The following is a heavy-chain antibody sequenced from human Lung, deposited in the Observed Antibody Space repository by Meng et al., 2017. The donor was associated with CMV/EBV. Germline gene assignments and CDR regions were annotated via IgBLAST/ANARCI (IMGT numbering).Heavy chain of an antibody. Sequence: GESLKISCAASGFRFSDYYMTWIRRAPGKGLEWIAYISASYAVDYADSLKGRFTISRDNAKNSLHLQMNSLRVEDTAVYYCARVLLDVRGWYYEGMDVWGQGTTVTVSS. CDR2: ISASYAV. V-gene: IGHV3-11*01. CDR3: ARVLLDVRGWYYEGMDV. CDR1: GFRFSDYY. D-gene: IGHD3-16*01. J-gene: IGHJ6*02.